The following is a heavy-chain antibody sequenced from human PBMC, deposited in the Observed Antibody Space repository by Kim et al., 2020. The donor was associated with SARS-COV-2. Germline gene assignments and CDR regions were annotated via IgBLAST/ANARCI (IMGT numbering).Heavy chain of an antibody. CDR3: AKDRYSGYGSADF. D-gene: IGHD5-12*01. CDR1: EFSFDEYA. J-gene: IGHJ4*02. V-gene: IGHV3-23*01. Sequence: GGSLRLSCAASEFSFDEYAMNWVRQAPGKGLEWVSGIIGGGGVTYYANSVKGRFTISTDNSQNMLYLQMNSLRAEDTAVYDCAKDRYSGYGSADFWGPGT. CDR2: IIGGGGVT.